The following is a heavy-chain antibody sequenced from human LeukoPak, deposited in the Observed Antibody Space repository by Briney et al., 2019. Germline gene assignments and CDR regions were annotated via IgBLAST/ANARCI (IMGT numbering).Heavy chain of an antibody. V-gene: IGHV3-64D*09. CDR3: VKGRYSNSWYSSDY. Sequence: GGSLRLSCSASGFTFSSYAMHWVRQGPGKGLEYVSAISSSGGRTYYADSVRGRFTISRDDSKNTLYLQMSSLRAEDTAVYYCVKGRYSNSWYSSDYWGQGTLVTVSS. D-gene: IGHD6-13*01. J-gene: IGHJ4*02. CDR2: ISSSGGRT. CDR1: GFTFSSYA.